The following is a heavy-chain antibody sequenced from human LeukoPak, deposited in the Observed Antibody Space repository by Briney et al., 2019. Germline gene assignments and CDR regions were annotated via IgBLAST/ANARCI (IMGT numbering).Heavy chain of an antibody. D-gene: IGHD6-13*01. V-gene: IGHV4-59*12. CDR1: GGSISSYY. Sequence: SETLSLTCTVSGGSISSYYWSWIRQPPGKGLEWIGYIYYSGSTNYNPSLKSRVTISVDTSKNQFSLKLSSVTAADTAVYYCARDPPGSSSSAPWGQGTLVTVSS. CDR2: IYYSGST. J-gene: IGHJ5*02. CDR3: ARDPPGSSSSAP.